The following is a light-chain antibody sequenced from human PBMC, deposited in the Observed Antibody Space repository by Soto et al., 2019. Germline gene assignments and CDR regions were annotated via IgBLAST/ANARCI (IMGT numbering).Light chain of an antibody. CDR1: SSDVGGYNY. CDR3: CSYAGSYTRRV. V-gene: IGLV2-11*01. CDR2: DVS. J-gene: IGLJ2*01. Sequence: QSVLTQPRSVSGSPGQSVTISCTGTSSDVGGYNYVSWYQQHPGKAPKLMIYDVSKRPSGVPDRFSGSKSGNTASLTISGLQAEDEADYYCCSYAGSYTRRVFGGGTKLTVL.